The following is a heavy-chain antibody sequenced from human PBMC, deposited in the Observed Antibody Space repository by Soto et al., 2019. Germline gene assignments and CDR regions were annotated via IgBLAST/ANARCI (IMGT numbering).Heavy chain of an antibody. J-gene: IGHJ5*01. Sequence: PGGSLRLSCSASGFIFSNYAMSWARQAPGKGLEWVSTISGSGVRTYYADSVKGRFTISRDNSKNTLDLQMNNLRVEDTAIYYCAKHHPREHFTRGKKWFDCWGQGTLVTVSS. CDR1: GFIFSNYA. D-gene: IGHD3-10*01. V-gene: IGHV3-23*01. CDR3: AKHHPREHFTRGKKWFDC. CDR2: ISGSGVRT.